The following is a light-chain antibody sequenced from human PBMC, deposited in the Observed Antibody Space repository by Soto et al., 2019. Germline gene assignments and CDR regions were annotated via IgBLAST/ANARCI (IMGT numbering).Light chain of an antibody. CDR3: QQLNSYPRGFT. CDR1: QGISSY. V-gene: IGKV1-9*01. Sequence: DLQLTQSPSFLSASVGDRVTITCRASQGISSYLAWYQQKPGKAPKLLIYAASTLQSGVPSRFSGSGSGKEFTLTLSSLQPEDFATYYCQQLNSYPRGFTFGPGTKVDIK. J-gene: IGKJ3*01. CDR2: AAS.